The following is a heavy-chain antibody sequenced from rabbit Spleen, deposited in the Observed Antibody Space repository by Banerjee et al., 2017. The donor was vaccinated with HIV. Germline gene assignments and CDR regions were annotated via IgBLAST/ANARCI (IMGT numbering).Heavy chain of an antibody. CDR3: ARGSATMTMVLTGWYFTL. J-gene: IGHJ4*01. Sequence: QEQLEESAGGLVQPGGSLTLTCKASGFSLSSTNYMCWVRQAPGKGLEWIGCIVTDLGSTYYASWAKGRFTISKTSSTTVTLQMTSLTAADTATYFCARGSATMTMVLTGWYFTLWGQGTLVTVS. CDR2: IVTDLGST. V-gene: IGHV1S45*01. D-gene: IGHD2-1*01. CDR1: GFSLSSTNY.